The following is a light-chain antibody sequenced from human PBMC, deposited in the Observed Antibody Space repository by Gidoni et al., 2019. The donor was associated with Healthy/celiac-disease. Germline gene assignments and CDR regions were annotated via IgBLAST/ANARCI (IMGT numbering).Light chain of an antibody. CDR1: QSVSSY. J-gene: IGKJ2*01. V-gene: IGKV3-11*01. Sequence: EIVLTQSPATLSLSPGERATLPCRASQSVSSYLAWYQQKPGQAPRLLIYDASNRATGIPARFSGSGSGTDFTRTISSLEPEDFAVYYCQQRSNWPSMYTFGQWTKLEIK. CDR2: DAS. CDR3: QQRSNWPSMYT.